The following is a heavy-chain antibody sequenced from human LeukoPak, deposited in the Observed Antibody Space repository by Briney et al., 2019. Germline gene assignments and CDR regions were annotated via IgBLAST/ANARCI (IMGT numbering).Heavy chain of an antibody. CDR3: ARGNRYSYGAADYYYYGMDV. CDR1: GYTFTSYG. Sequence: GASVKVSCKASGYTFTSYGISWVRQAPGQGLEWMGWISAYNGNTNYAQKLQGRVTMTTDTSTSTAYMELRSLRSDDTAVYYCARGNRYSYGAADYYYYGMDVWGQGTTVTVSS. D-gene: IGHD5-18*01. V-gene: IGHV1-18*01. CDR2: ISAYNGNT. J-gene: IGHJ6*02.